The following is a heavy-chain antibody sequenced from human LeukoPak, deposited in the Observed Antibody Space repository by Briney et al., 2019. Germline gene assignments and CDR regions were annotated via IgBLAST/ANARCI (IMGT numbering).Heavy chain of an antibody. Sequence: SETLSLTCTVSGGSISSYYWSWIRQPPGKGLEWIGYIYTSGSTNYNPSLKSRVTISIDTSKNQFSLKLSSVTAADTAVYYCARQPRNWNPFDYWGQGTLVTVSS. J-gene: IGHJ4*02. CDR2: IYTSGST. CDR1: GGSISSYY. CDR3: ARQPRNWNPFDY. V-gene: IGHV4-4*09. D-gene: IGHD1-1*01.